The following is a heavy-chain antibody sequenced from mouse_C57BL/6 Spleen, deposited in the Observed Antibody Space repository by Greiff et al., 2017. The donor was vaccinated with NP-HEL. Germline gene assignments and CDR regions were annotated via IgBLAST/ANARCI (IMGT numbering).Heavy chain of an antibody. CDR2: ISSGSSTI. D-gene: IGHD1-1*01. J-gene: IGHJ2*01. CDR3: ARDFTTVVAFDY. CDR1: GFTFSDYG. Sequence: EVQVVESGGGLVKPGGSLKLSCAASGFTFSDYGMHWVRQAPEKGLEWVAYISSGSSTIYYADTVKGRFTISRDNAKNTLFLQMTSLRSEDTAMYYCARDFTTVVAFDYWGQGTTLTVSS. V-gene: IGHV5-17*01.